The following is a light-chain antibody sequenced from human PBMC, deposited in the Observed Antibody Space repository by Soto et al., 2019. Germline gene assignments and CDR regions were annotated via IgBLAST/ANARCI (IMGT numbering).Light chain of an antibody. CDR3: CSYAGSNTHYV. Sequence: QSVLAQPRSVSGSPGQSVAVSCTGTSSDVGGYNHVSWYRQYPGEAPRLIIFDVTMRPSGVPDRFSGSKSGNTASLTISGLQAEDEADYYCCSYAGSNTHYVVGTGTKVTVV. J-gene: IGLJ1*01. CDR2: DVT. CDR1: SSDVGGYNH. V-gene: IGLV2-11*01.